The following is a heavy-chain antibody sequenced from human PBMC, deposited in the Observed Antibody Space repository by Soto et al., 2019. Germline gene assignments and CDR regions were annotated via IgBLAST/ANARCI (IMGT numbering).Heavy chain of an antibody. CDR2: TYYRSKWYN. J-gene: IGHJ6*02. CDR1: GDSVSSNSAA. V-gene: IGHV6-1*01. CDR3: ARGPWGNLWHLYVGMDC. D-gene: IGHD3-16*01. Sequence: SRTLSVTCAISGDSVSSNSAAWNWIRQSPSRGLEWLGRTYYRSKWYNDYAVSVKSRITINPDTSKNQFSLQLNSVTPEDTAVYYCARGPWGNLWHLYVGMDCWGQGTTVTVSS.